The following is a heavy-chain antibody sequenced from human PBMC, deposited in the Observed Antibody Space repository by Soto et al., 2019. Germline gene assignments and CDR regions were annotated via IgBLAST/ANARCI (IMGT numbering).Heavy chain of an antibody. V-gene: IGHV3-15*07. J-gene: IGHJ4*01. CDR1: GFPFSNAW. CDR3: TTDSRTTLPEIRFDY. D-gene: IGHD1-26*01. Sequence: GESLKISCAASGFPFSNAWINWVRQVPGKGLEWVGRVKSKTDGGSADYAAPVKGRFAVSRDDSKNIVYLQMNNLKIEDTGVYYCTTDSRTTLPEIRFDYWGHGTQVTSPQ. CDR2: VKSKTDGGSA.